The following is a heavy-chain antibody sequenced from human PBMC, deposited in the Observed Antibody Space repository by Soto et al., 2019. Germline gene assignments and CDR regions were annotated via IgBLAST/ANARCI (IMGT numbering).Heavy chain of an antibody. CDR3: AREGASGSQIGY. V-gene: IGHV1-69*01. D-gene: IGHD3-3*01. J-gene: IGHJ4*02. CDR2: ISPIFGTA. CDR1: GGTFSSYA. Sequence: QVQLVQSGAEVKKPGSSVKVSCKASGGTFSSYAISWVRQDPGQGLEWMGGISPIFGTANYAQKFQGRVTITADESTSTAYMELSSLRSEDTAVYYCAREGASGSQIGYWGQGTLVTVSS.